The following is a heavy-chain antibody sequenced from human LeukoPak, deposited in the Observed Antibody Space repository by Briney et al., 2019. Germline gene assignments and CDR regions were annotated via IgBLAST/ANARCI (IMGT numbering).Heavy chain of an antibody. J-gene: IGHJ6*03. V-gene: IGHV1-2*02. CDR1: GYTFIGNY. Sequence: ASVKVSCKASGYTFIGNYMHWVPHAPGQGLEWMGWINPNSGGTNYAQKFQGRVTMTRATSISKAYMELSRLTSDDTAVYYCARDKQLDWAHSYYYYMDVWGKGTPVTVSS. D-gene: IGHD1-1*01. CDR2: INPNSGGT. CDR3: ARDKQLDWAHSYYYYMDV.